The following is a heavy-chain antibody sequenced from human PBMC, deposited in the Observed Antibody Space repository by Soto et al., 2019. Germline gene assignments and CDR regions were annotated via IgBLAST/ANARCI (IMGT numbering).Heavy chain of an antibody. J-gene: IGHJ6*02. CDR1: GYTFYSHS. CDR2: INGDYGNT. CDR3: ARCIQGDYYYGMDV. D-gene: IGHD5-18*01. V-gene: IGHV1-18*01. Sequence: QAQLVQSGAEVKKPGASVKVSCKASGYTFYSHSISWVRQAPGQGLEWMGRINGDYGNTQYAQKFRGRVTMTTDTSTTTVSMELTNLRCDDTAVYYCARCIQGDYYYGMDVWGQGTTVTVSS.